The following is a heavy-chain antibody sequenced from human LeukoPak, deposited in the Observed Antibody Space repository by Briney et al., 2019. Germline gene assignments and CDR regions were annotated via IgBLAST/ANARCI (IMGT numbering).Heavy chain of an antibody. D-gene: IGHD3-22*01. V-gene: IGHV1-18*01. CDR1: GYTFTSYG. CDR2: ISAYNGNT. J-gene: IGHJ3*02. Sequence: GASVKVSCKASGYTFTSYGISWVRQAPGQGLEWMGWISAYNGNTNYAQKLQGRVTMTTDTSTSTAYMELRSLRSDDTAVYYCARGGAPTMIVVVYAFDIWGQGTMVTVSS. CDR3: ARGGAPTMIVVVYAFDI.